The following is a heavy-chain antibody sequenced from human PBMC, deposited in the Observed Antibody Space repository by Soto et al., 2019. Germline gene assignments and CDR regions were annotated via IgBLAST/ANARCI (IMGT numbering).Heavy chain of an antibody. CDR2: ISKSSSVI. CDR1: GSTFSSSE. V-gene: IGHV3-48*03. D-gene: IGHD3-3*01. CDR3: ASVNLRFSYGIDV. J-gene: IGHJ6*02. Sequence: EVQLVESGGGLVQPGGSLRLSCAASGSTFSSSEMHWVRQAPGKGLEWISYISKSSSVIYYADSVKDRFTISRDNTKNLLYLQMNSLRADDTAVYFCASVNLRFSYGIDVWGQGTTVTVSS.